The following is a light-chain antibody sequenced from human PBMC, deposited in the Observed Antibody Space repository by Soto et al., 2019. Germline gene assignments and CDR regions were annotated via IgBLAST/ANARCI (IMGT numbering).Light chain of an antibody. J-gene: IGLJ1*01. CDR3: SSYTSSSTYV. CDR2: DVS. V-gene: IGLV2-14*01. Sequence: QCALTQPASVSGSPGQSITIACTGTSSDVGGYNYVSWYQQYPGKAPRLVISDVSNRPSGVSNRFSGSKSGNSASLTISGLQAEDEADYYCSSYTSSSTYVFGTGTXV. CDR1: SSDVGGYNY.